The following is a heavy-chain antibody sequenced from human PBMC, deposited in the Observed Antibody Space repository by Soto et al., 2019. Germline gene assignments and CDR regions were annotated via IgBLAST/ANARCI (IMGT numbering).Heavy chain of an antibody. Sequence: KPSETLSLTCTVSGDSISIPHYYWTWVRQPPGRGLEWFGYIYYTGNNFYNPALQSRIAMSVDPSTNQFSLNLASVTAADTAVYYCAREPKQNYDTSTWNGGLDSGGPGTLVTVSS. CDR3: AREPKQNYDTSTWNGGLDS. CDR2: IYYTGNN. D-gene: IGHD3-22*01. J-gene: IGHJ4*02. CDR1: GDSISIPHYY. V-gene: IGHV4-30-4*01.